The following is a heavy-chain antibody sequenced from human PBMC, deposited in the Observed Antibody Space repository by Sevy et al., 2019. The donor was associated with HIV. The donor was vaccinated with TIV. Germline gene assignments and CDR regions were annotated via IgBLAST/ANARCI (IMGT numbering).Heavy chain of an antibody. D-gene: IGHD3-22*01. V-gene: IGHV3-30-3*01. CDR3: ERDNSGYFFFDY. CDR1: GFTFGSYT. Sequence: GGSLRLSCAASGFTFGSYTLHWVRQAPGKGLEWVALISQTYDGSKKYYIDSVQGRFTISRGNSKNTLYLQMDSLRTEDTAVYYCERDNSGYFFFDYWGQGTLVTVSS. J-gene: IGHJ4*02. CDR2: ISQTYDGSKK.